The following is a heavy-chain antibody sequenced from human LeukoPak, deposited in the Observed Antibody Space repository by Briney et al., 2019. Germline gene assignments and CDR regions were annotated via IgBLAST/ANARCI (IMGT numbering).Heavy chain of an antibody. Sequence: GGSPRLSCAASGFTFCNYVMSWVRPAPGKGLEWVSGISGSGGSIYYADSVKGRFTISRDSSKNTLNLQMNSLRAEDTAVYYCAKHGDTAMWLDYWGQGTLVTVSS. CDR2: ISGSGGSI. V-gene: IGHV3-23*01. CDR3: AKHGDTAMWLDY. CDR1: GFTFCNYV. J-gene: IGHJ4*02. D-gene: IGHD5-18*01.